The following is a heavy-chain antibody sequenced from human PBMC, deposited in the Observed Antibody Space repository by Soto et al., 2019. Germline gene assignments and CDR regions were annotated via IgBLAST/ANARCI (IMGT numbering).Heavy chain of an antibody. CDR2: ISSSSSYI. CDR1: GFTFSNYN. CDR3: ASQYDFLTGIQFDP. V-gene: IGHV3-21*01. Sequence: EVQLVESGGGLVKPGGSLRLSCAASGFTFSNYNMNWVRQAPGKGLAWVSSISSSSSYIYYADSVKGRFTISRDNAKNSLYLQMNGLRAEDTAIYFCASQYDFLTGIQFDPRRQGTLVTVSS. J-gene: IGHJ5*02. D-gene: IGHD3-9*01.